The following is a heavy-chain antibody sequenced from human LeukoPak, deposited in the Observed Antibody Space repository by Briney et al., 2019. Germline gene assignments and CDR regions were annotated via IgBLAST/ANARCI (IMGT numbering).Heavy chain of an antibody. D-gene: IGHD2-21*02. CDR2: INRRGHT. V-gene: IGHV3-43*01. Sequence: GGSLRLSCAASGFTFSDTWMHWVRQTPGKGLEWVSLINRRGHTFYADSVKGRFTISRDNSRNSVFLQMNSLRPEDTALYHCAKEVDCPSDCLFFHSWGQGTLVTVSS. CDR1: GFTFSDTW. J-gene: IGHJ4*02. CDR3: AKEVDCPSDCLFFHS.